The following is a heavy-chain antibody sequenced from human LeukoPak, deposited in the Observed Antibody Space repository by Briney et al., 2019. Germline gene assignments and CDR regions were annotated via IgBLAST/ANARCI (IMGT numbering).Heavy chain of an antibody. V-gene: IGHV4-39*07. D-gene: IGHD3-10*01. J-gene: IGHJ6*03. Sequence: SETLSLTCTVSGGSISTSSYYWGWIRQPPGKGLECIGNIYYSGSTYYNPSLKSRVTISVDTSKNQFSLKLSSVTAADTAVYYCARQFRPTYYYGSGSYRNLYYYYMDVWGKGTTVTISS. CDR2: IYYSGST. CDR3: ARQFRPTYYYGSGSYRNLYYYYMDV. CDR1: GGSISTSSYY.